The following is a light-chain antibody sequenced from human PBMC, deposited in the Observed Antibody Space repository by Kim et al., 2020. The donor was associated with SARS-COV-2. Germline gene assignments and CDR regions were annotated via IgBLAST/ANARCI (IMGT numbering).Light chain of an antibody. Sequence: QSVLTQPPSASGTPGQRVTISCSGSSSNIGSNYVYWYQQFPGMAPKLLIYRNNQRPSGVPDRFSGSKSGTSASLAISGLRSEDEADYYCASWDNSLSGPVFGGGTQLTVL. V-gene: IGLV1-47*01. CDR3: ASWDNSLSGPV. J-gene: IGLJ2*01. CDR1: SSNIGSNY. CDR2: RNN.